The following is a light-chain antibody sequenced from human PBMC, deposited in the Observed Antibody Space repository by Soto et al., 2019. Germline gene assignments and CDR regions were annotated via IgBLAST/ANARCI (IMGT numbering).Light chain of an antibody. CDR3: QSADNSGIYYV. Sequence: SYELTQQPSVSVSPGQTARITCSGDALPKQYAYWYEQKPGQAPILVIYKDTERPSGIPERFSGSSSGTTVTLTISGVQAGDEADYYCQSADNSGIYYVFGTGTKVTVL. CDR1: ALPKQY. V-gene: IGLV3-25*02. CDR2: KDT. J-gene: IGLJ1*01.